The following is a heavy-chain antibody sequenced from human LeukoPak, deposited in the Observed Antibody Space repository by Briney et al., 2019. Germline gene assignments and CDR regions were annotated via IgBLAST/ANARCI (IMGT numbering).Heavy chain of an antibody. CDR3: ARDRHAVVPAAGRPRHAFDI. Sequence: SETLSLTCTVSGGSISSGGYYWSWIRQPPGKGLEWIGYIYHSGSTYYNPSLKSRVTISVDRSKNQFSLRLSFVTAADTAVYYCARDRHAVVPAAGRPRHAFDIWGQGTMVTVSS. D-gene: IGHD2-2*01. J-gene: IGHJ3*02. CDR1: GGSISSGGYY. V-gene: IGHV4-30-2*01. CDR2: IYHSGST.